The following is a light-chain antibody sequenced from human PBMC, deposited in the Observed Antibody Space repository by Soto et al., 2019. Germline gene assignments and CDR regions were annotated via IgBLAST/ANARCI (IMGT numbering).Light chain of an antibody. V-gene: IGKV3-15*01. CDR2: GAS. J-gene: IGKJ5*01. Sequence: EVVMTQSPAILCVSPVERATLSCRASRSVSTNLAWYQQKLGQAPRLLIYGASTRAAGIPARFSGSGSGTDFTLTISSLEPEDSAVYYCQQRNVWPPVTFGQGTRLEIK. CDR3: QQRNVWPPVT. CDR1: RSVSTN.